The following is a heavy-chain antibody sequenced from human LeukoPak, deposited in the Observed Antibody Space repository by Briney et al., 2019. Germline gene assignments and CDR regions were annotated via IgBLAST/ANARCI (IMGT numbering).Heavy chain of an antibody. J-gene: IGHJ5*02. CDR1: GYTFTGYY. CDR3: ARSTNGVSWFDP. D-gene: IGHD2-8*01. V-gene: IGHV1-2*02. Sequence: ASVKVSCKASGYTFTGYYMHWVRQAPGQGLEWMGWINPNSGGTNYAQKFQGRVTMTRETSISTDYMELSRLRSDDTAVYYCARSTNGVSWFDPWGQGTLVTVSS. CDR2: INPNSGGT.